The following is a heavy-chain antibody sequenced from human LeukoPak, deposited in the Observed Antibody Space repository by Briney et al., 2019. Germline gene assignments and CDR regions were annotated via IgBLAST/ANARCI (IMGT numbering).Heavy chain of an antibody. J-gene: IGHJ6*04. CDR1: GGSFSGYY. D-gene: IGHD3-10*01. Sequence: SETLSLTCAVYGGSFSGYYWSWIRQPPGKGLEWIGEINHSGSTNYNPSLKSRVTISVDTSKNQFSLKLSSVTAADTAVYYCARADNTMVLGAKQYYYYYGMDVWGKGTTVTVSS. V-gene: IGHV4-34*01. CDR2: INHSGST. CDR3: ARADNTMVLGAKQYYYYYGMDV.